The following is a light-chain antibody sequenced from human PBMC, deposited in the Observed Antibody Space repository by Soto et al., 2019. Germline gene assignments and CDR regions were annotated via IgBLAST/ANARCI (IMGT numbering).Light chain of an antibody. V-gene: IGKV3-15*01. CDR1: QSVSSN. CDR2: GAS. CDR3: QQYNNWPRT. Sequence: EIVMTQSPATLSVSPGERATLSCRASQSVSSNLAWYQQKPGQAPRLLIYGASTRATGIPARFGGSGSGTEFTLTISSLQSEDFAVYYCQQYNNWPRTFGQGTKVYIK. J-gene: IGKJ1*01.